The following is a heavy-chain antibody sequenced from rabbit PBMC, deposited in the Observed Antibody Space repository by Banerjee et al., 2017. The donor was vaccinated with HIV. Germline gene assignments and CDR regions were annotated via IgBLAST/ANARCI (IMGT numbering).Heavy chain of an antibody. V-gene: IGHV1S40*01. CDR3: ARDLGGSSDL. CDR1: GFSFSSGYD. Sequence: QQLVESGGGLVKPGASLTLTCTASGFSFSSGYDMCWVRQAPGKGLEWIARIYAGKGSTCYATWAKGRFTISKTSSTTVTLQMTSLTAADTTTYFCARDLGGSSDLWGQGTLVTVS. D-gene: IGHD8-1*01. CDR2: IYAGKGST. J-gene: IGHJ4*01.